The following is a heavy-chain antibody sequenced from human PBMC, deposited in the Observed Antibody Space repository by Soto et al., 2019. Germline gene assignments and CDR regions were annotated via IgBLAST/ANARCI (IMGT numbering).Heavy chain of an antibody. CDR2: ISYDGSNK. V-gene: IGHV3-30*18. Sequence: QVQLVDSGGGVVQPGRSLRLSCAASGFTFSSYGMHWVRQAPGKELEWVAVISYDGSNKYYADSVKGRFTISRDNSKNTLYLQMNSLRAEDTAVYYCAKDSQWELLGEGAFDIWGQGTMVTVSS. CDR3: AKDSQWELLGEGAFDI. J-gene: IGHJ3*02. CDR1: GFTFSSYG. D-gene: IGHD1-26*01.